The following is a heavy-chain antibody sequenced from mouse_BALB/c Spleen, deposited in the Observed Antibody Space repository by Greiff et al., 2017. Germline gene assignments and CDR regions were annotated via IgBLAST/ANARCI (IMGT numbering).Heavy chain of an antibody. CDR1: GFTFTDYY. D-gene: IGHD2-1*01. CDR2: IRNKANGYTT. Sequence: EVKLMESGGGLVQPGGSLRLSCATSGFTFTDYYMSWVRQPPGKALEWLGFIRNKANGYTTEYSASVKGRFTISRDNSQSILYLQMNTLRAEDSATYYSARPNGNYWYFDVWGAGTTVTVSS. J-gene: IGHJ1*01. CDR3: ARPNGNYWYFDV. V-gene: IGHV7-3*02.